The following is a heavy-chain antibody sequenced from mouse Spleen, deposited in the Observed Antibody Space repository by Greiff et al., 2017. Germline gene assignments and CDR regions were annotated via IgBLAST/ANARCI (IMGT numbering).Heavy chain of an antibody. D-gene: IGHD1-1*01. J-gene: IGHJ2*01. CDR3: ARQGYYGSSRYYFDY. V-gene: IGHV5-9-3*01. Sequence: EVKVEESGGGLVKPGGSLKLSCAASGFTFSSYAMSWVRQTPEKRLEWVATISSGGSYTYYPDSVKGRFTISRDNAKNTLYLQMSSLRSEDTAMYYCARQGYYGSSRYYFDYWGQGTTLTVSS. CDR2: ISSGGSYT. CDR1: GFTFSSYA.